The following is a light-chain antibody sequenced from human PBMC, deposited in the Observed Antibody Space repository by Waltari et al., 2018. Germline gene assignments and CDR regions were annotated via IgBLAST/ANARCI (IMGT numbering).Light chain of an antibody. J-gene: IGLJ3*02. Sequence: QAVVTQEPSLTVSPGGTAPLTSGSSTGAVTGGPYPYWIQQKPGQAPRTLIYDTSIKHSWTPARFSGTLLGGKAALTLSGAQPEDEAEYYCLLCYSGPWVFGGGTKLTVL. V-gene: IGLV7-46*01. CDR1: TGAVTGGPY. CDR2: DTS. CDR3: LLCYSGPWV.